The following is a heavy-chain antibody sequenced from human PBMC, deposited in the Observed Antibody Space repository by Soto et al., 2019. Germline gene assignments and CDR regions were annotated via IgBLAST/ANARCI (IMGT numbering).Heavy chain of an antibody. CDR3: ARRGAMYYYDSSGYHYYYYGMDV. J-gene: IGHJ6*02. D-gene: IGHD3-22*01. CDR2: IIPIFGTA. Sequence: ASVKVFCKASGGTFSSYAISWVRQAPGQGLEWMGGIIPIFGTANYAQKFQGRVTITADKSTSTAYMELSSLRSEDTAVYYCARRGAMYYYDSSGYHYYYYGMDVWGQGTTVTVSS. V-gene: IGHV1-69*06. CDR1: GGTFSSYA.